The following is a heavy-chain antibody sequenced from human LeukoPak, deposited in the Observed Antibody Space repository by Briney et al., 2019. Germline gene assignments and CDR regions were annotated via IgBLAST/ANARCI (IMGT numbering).Heavy chain of an antibody. V-gene: IGHV3-72*01. CDR2: SRNRAKSYTT. J-gene: IGHJ4*02. CDR1: GFTFSRYS. CDR3: SRDATGDH. Sequence: PGGSLRLSCAASGFTFSRYSMNWVRQAPGKGLEWVGRSRNRAKSYTTDYAASVKGRFTISRDDSKSTLYLQMNSLETEDTAVYYCSRDATGDHWGQGTLVSVSS.